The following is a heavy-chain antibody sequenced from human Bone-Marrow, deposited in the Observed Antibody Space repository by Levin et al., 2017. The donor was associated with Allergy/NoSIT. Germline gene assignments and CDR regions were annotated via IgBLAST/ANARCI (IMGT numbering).Heavy chain of an antibody. CDR1: GFTFTDAW. V-gene: IGHV3-15*01. CDR3: TTGTYSGYDSAFDY. J-gene: IGHJ4*02. Sequence: LSLTCAASGFTFTDAWMSWVRQTPGKGLEWVGRIKSKTNSGPTNYAPPVKGRSTISRDDSQSTLFLQRNSLKTEDTAVYYCTTGTYSGYDSAFDYWGQGTLVTVSS. D-gene: IGHD5-12*01. CDR2: IKSKTNSGPT.